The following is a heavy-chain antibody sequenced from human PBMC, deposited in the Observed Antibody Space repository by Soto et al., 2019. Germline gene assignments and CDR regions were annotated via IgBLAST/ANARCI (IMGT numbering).Heavy chain of an antibody. Sequence: PGGSLRLSCAASAFSFSTSWMHWVRQAPGEGLVWVSRINPDGRTINYADSVKGRFTISRDNAKNTLYLQMNILRVEDTAVYFCATAGMCRFDNWGMGTLGTVSS. CDR2: INPDGRTI. D-gene: IGHD1-1*01. J-gene: IGHJ4*02. CDR1: AFSFSTSW. V-gene: IGHV3-74*01. CDR3: ATAGMCRFDN.